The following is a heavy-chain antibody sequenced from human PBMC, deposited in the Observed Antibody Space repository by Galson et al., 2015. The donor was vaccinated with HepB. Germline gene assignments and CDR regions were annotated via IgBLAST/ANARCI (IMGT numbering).Heavy chain of an antibody. CDR2: ISDNGVRT. CDR3: AKDRTAYDY. Sequence: SLRLSCAASGFTFSNYDMNWVRQAPGKGPEWVSLISDNGVRTHYADSVEGRFTISRDNSQNTLYLQMNSLSVEDTAIYYCAKDRTAYDYWGQGTQVIVSS. J-gene: IGHJ4*02. CDR1: GFTFSNYD. D-gene: IGHD2-21*02. V-gene: IGHV3-23*01.